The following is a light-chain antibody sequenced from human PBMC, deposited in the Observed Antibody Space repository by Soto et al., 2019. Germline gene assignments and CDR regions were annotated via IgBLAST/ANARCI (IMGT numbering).Light chain of an antibody. CDR3: SSYAGSDNFEV. CDR2: EVT. J-gene: IGLJ2*01. V-gene: IGLV2-8*01. Sequence: QSALTQPPSASGSPGQSVTISCTGTRSDVGEYNYVSWYQQHPGKAPKLLIYEVTKRPSGVPDRFSGSKSANTASLTVSGLQAEDEADYYCSSYAGSDNFEVFGGGTKLTVL. CDR1: RSDVGEYNY.